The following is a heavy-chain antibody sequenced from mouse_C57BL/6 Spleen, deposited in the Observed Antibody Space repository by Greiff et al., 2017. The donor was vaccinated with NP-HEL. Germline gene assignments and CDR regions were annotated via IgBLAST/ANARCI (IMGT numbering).Heavy chain of an antibody. V-gene: IGHV1-64*01. CDR3: ARGKTNDYAMDY. CDR1: GYTFTSYW. J-gene: IGHJ4*01. Sequence: QVQLQQSGAELVKPGASVKLSCKASGYTFTSYWMHWVKQRPGQGLEWIGMIHPNSGSTNYNEKFKSKATLTVDKSSSTAYMQLSSLTSEDSAVYYCARGKTNDYAMDYWGQGTSVTVSS. CDR2: IHPNSGST.